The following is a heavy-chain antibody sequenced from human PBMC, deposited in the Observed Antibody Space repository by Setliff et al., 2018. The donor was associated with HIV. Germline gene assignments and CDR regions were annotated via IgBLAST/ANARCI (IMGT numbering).Heavy chain of an antibody. CDR3: ARAGGGATDQAFDI. CDR1: GYSFTSYF. D-gene: IGHD2-2*01. Sequence: ASVKVSCKAFGYSFTSYFLHWVQQAPGQGLEWLGIIDPNGGATNNAQKLQGRLTVTTDTSTSTLYMELSNLRSDDTAVYYCARAGGGATDQAFDIWGQGTMVT. V-gene: IGHV1-46*01. J-gene: IGHJ3*02. CDR2: IDPNGGAT.